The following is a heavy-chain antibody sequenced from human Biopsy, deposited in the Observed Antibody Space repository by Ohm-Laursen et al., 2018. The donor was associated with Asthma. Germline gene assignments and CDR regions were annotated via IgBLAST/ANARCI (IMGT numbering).Heavy chain of an antibody. Sequence: GSLRLSCTASGFAVSRDHMFWVRQAPGKGLEWVSVIYSGGTSHTADSVRGRFTISRDHSKNTLYLQMHSLRAEDTAIYYCARVFESSEWGPFYHFGLDVWGQGTTVAVSS. J-gene: IGHJ6*02. V-gene: IGHV3-53*01. CDR3: ARVFESSEWGPFYHFGLDV. CDR2: IYSGGTS. CDR1: GFAVSRDH. D-gene: IGHD6-25*01.